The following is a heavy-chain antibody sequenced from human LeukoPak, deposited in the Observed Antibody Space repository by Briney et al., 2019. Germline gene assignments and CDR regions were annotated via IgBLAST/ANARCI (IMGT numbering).Heavy chain of an antibody. V-gene: IGHV3-33*01. Sequence: GGSLRLSCAASGFTFRSHGMHWVRQAPGKGLEWVAFIWYDGSSKYYTDSVKGRFTISRDNSKNTLYLQMNSLRAEDTAVYYCAGDRATSYFGYWGQGALVTISS. CDR2: IWYDGSSK. CDR3: AGDRATSYFGY. D-gene: IGHD1-26*01. J-gene: IGHJ4*02. CDR1: GFTFRSHG.